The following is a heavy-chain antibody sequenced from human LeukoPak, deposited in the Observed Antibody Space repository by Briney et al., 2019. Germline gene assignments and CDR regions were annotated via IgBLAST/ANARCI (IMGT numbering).Heavy chain of an antibody. Sequence: SETLSLTCAVSGYSISSGYYWGWIRQPPGKGLEWIGSIYHSGSTYYNPSLKSRVTISVDTSKNQFSLKLSSVIAADTAVYYCAREGEQWLVLYWGQGTLVTVSS. CDR3: AREGEQWLVLY. D-gene: IGHD6-19*01. CDR2: IYHSGST. CDR1: GYSISSGYY. J-gene: IGHJ4*02. V-gene: IGHV4-38-2*02.